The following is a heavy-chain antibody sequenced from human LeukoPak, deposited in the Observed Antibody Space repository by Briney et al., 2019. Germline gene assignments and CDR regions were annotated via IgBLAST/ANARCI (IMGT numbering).Heavy chain of an antibody. V-gene: IGHV4-38-2*02. CDR3: ARVHYYDASDYSTSNWFDP. Sequence: PSETLSLTCTVSGYSISSGYFWGWIRQPPGKGLEWIGNIHHDGITYYNPSLKSRVTISLDSSKNQFSLKLTSVAAADTALYHCARVHYYDASDYSTSNWFDPWGQGTLVTVSS. CDR2: IHHDGIT. D-gene: IGHD3-22*01. CDR1: GYSISSGYF. J-gene: IGHJ5*02.